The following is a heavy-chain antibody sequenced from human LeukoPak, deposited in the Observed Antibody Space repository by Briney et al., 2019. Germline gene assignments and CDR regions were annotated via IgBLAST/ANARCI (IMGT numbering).Heavy chain of an antibody. D-gene: IGHD3-10*01. CDR2: IYPADSDT. CDR3: ASHSMVRGVIGAFDI. CDR1: GYSFPNYW. Sequence: GESLKISCKVSGYSFPNYWIGWVRQMPGKGLEWMGIIYPADSDTKYSPSFQGQVTISADKSISTAYLQWSSLKASDTAMYYCASHSMVRGVIGAFDIWGQGTMVTVSS. V-gene: IGHV5-51*01. J-gene: IGHJ3*02.